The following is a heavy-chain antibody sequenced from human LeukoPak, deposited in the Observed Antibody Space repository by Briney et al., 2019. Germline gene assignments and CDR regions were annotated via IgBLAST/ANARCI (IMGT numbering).Heavy chain of an antibody. CDR3: ARGYDFWRGYRIAFDI. V-gene: IGHV1-46*01. J-gene: IGHJ3*02. D-gene: IGHD3-3*01. CDR2: INPSGGST. Sequence: ASVKVSCKASGYTFTSYYMHWVRQAPGQGLEWMGIINPSGGSTSYAQKFQGRVTMTRDTSTSTVYMELSSLRFEDTAVYYCARGYDFWRGYRIAFDIWGQGTMVTVSS. CDR1: GYTFTSYY.